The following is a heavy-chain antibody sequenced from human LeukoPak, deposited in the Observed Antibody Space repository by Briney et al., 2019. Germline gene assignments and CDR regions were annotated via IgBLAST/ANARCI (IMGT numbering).Heavy chain of an antibody. Sequence: ASVKVSCKASGGTFSSYAISWVRQAPGQGLEWMGWISAYNGNTNYAQKLQGRVTMTTDASTSTAYMELRSLRSDDTAVYYCARDSFGIDYWGQGTLVTVSS. V-gene: IGHV1-18*01. CDR2: ISAYNGNT. CDR3: ARDSFGIDY. CDR1: GGTFSSYA. D-gene: IGHD1-14*01. J-gene: IGHJ4*02.